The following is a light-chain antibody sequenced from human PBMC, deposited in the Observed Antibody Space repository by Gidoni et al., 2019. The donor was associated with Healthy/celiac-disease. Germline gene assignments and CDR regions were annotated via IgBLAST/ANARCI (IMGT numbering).Light chain of an antibody. V-gene: IGKV4-1*01. CDR1: RTVFYSFNNKNY. J-gene: IGKJ2*02. CDR3: LQAYRTPGT. Sequence: DIVMTRPPDPLASSLGDRATTNCRSSRTVFYSFNNKNYLDWYLQKPGQPPQLLIYWASTRESGVPDRFSGSGSGTDFTLTISSLQAEDVAVYYCLQAYRTPGTFGQGTKLEIK. CDR2: WAS.